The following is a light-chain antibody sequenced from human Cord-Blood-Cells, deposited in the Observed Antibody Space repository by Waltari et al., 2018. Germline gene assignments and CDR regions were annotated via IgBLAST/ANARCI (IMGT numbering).Light chain of an antibody. CDR2: DVS. J-gene: IGLJ1*01. Sequence: QSALTQPASVSGSPGQSITISCTGTRSDVGGYTQVPWYQQHPGKAPKLMIYDVSNLPSGVSNRFSGSKSGNTASLTISGLQAEDEADYYCSSYTSSSTYVFGTGTKVTVL. CDR3: SSYTSSSTYV. CDR1: RSDVGGYTQ. V-gene: IGLV2-14*01.